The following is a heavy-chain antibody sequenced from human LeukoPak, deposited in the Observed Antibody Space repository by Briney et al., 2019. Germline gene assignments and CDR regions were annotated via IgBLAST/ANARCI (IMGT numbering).Heavy chain of an antibody. Sequence: SGGSLRLSCAASGFTFSSYAMSWVRQAPGKGLEWVSVIYSGGSTYYADSVKGRFTISRDNSKNTLYLQMNSLRAEDTAVYYCASSLKWELHPLDCWGQGTLVTVSS. CDR1: GFTFSSYA. V-gene: IGHV3-53*01. CDR2: IYSGGST. CDR3: ASSLKWELHPLDC. J-gene: IGHJ4*02. D-gene: IGHD1-26*01.